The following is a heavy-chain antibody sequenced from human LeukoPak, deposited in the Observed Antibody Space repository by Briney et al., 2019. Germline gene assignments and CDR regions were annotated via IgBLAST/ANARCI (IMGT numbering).Heavy chain of an antibody. D-gene: IGHD2-21*02. CDR2: IYSGGTT. CDR1: GFTVGSNY. V-gene: IGHV3-66*01. CDR3: ASPSAEMTARTGWYFDA. Sequence: GGSLRLSCAASGFTVGSNYMNWVRQAPGKGLEWVSVIYSGGTTYYADSVKGRFTISRDYSESTLYLQMNNLRAEDTAVYYCASPSAEMTARTGWYFDAWRRGSLVTVSS. J-gene: IGHJ2*01.